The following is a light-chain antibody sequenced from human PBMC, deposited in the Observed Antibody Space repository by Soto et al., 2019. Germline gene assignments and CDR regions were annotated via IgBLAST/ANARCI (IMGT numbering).Light chain of an antibody. CDR1: QSVSSSY. Sequence: EVGLTQSPGTLSLSPGERSTLSCSASQSVSSSYLAWYQQKPGQAPRLLIYGASTRATGIPARFSGSGSGTEFTLTISSLQSEDFAVYYCQQYNNWWTFGQGTRWIS. CDR3: QQYNNWWT. V-gene: IGKV3-15*01. CDR2: GAS. J-gene: IGKJ1*01.